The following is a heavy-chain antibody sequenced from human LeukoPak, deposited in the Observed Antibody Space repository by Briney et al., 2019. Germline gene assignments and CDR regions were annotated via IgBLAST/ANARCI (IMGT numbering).Heavy chain of an antibody. Sequence: SVKVSCKASGGTFSSYTISWVRQAPGQGLEWMGRIIPILGIANYAQKFQGRVTITADKSTSTAYMELSSLRSEDTAMYYCARLDPYSGSHRLWDYWGQGTLVTVSS. J-gene: IGHJ4*02. CDR1: GGTFSSYT. CDR2: IIPILGIA. D-gene: IGHD1-26*01. CDR3: ARLDPYSGSHRLWDY. V-gene: IGHV1-69*02.